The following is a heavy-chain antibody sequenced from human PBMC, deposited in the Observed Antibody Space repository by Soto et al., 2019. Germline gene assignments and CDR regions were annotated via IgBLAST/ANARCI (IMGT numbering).Heavy chain of an antibody. D-gene: IGHD2-15*01. CDR1: GYTFTSYA. CDR2: INAGNGNT. Sequence: QVQLVQSGAEVKKPGASVKVSCKASGYTFTSYAMHWVRQAPGQRLEWMGWINAGNGNTKYSQKFQGRVTITRDTVASTAYMELSSLRSAGTAVYCCARGPGGIDGPGDYWGQGTLVTVSS. CDR3: ARGPGGIDGPGDY. J-gene: IGHJ4*02. V-gene: IGHV1-3*01.